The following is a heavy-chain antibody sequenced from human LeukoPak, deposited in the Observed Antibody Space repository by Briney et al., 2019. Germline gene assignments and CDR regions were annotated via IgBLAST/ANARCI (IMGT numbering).Heavy chain of an antibody. D-gene: IGHD5-18*01. Sequence: GGFLRLSCAASGFTFSSYAMSWVRQAPGKGLEWVSAISGSGGSTYYADSVKGRFTISRDNSKNTLYLQMNSLRAEDTAVYYCAKGQSGYSYGSTPDYWGQGTLVTVSS. CDR2: ISGSGGST. V-gene: IGHV3-23*01. J-gene: IGHJ4*02. CDR3: AKGQSGYSYGSTPDY. CDR1: GFTFSSYA.